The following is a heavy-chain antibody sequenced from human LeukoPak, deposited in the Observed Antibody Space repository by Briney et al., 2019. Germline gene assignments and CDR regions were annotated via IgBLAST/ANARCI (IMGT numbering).Heavy chain of an antibody. CDR1: GYTFTSYG. D-gene: IGHD3-22*01. J-gene: IGHJ4*02. CDR2: INGGSGNT. V-gene: IGHV1-3*01. CDR3: ANPRYDSSGYYYVD. Sequence: ASVKVSCKASGYTFTSYGISWVRQAPGQRLDWMGWINGGSGNTKYSPEFQGRVTITRDTSASTAYMELSSLRSEDTAVYYCANPRYDSSGYYYVDWGQGTLVTVSS.